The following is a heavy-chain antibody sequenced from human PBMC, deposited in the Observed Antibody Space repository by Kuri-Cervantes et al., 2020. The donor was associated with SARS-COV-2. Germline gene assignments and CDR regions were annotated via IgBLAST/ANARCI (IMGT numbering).Heavy chain of an antibody. V-gene: IGHV1-2*04. D-gene: IGHD3-3*01. CDR3: ARGARITIFGVVIRGRENPCFDP. Sequence: ASVKVSCKASGYTFTGYYMHWVRQAPGQGLEWMGWINPNSGGTNYAQKFQGWVTMTRDTSISTAYMEVGRLTSDDTAVYYCARGARITIFGVVIRGRENPCFDPWGQGTLVTVSS. J-gene: IGHJ5*02. CDR2: INPNSGGT. CDR1: GYTFTGYY.